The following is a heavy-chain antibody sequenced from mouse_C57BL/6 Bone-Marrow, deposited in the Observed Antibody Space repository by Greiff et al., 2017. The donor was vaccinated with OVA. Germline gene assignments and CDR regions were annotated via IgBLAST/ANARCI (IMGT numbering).Heavy chain of an antibody. V-gene: IGHV1-7*01. CDR3: AAYDGYYYLYAMDY. CDR2: INPSSGYT. J-gene: IGHJ4*01. D-gene: IGHD2-3*01. Sequence: VKLQESGAELAKPGASVKLSCKASGYTFTSYWMHWVKQRPGQGLEWIGYINPSSGYTKYNQKFKVKATLTADKSSSTAYMQLRSLTYEDSAVYYCAAYDGYYYLYAMDYWGQGTSVTVSS. CDR1: GYTFTSYW.